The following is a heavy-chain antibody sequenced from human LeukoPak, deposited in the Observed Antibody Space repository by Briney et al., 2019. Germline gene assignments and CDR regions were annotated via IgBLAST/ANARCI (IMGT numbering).Heavy chain of an antibody. Sequence: GGSLKLSCAASGFTFSGSAMHWVRQASGKGLEWVGRIRSKANSYATAYAASVKGRFTISRDDSKNTAYLQMNSLKTEDTAVYYCAKGVLIAAGTWYFDYWGQGTLVTVSS. CDR1: GFTFSGSA. J-gene: IGHJ4*02. V-gene: IGHV3-73*01. CDR2: IRSKANSYAT. CDR3: AKGVLIAAGTWYFDY. D-gene: IGHD6-13*01.